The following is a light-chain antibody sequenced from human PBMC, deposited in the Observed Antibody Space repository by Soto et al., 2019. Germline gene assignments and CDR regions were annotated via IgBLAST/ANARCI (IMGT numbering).Light chain of an antibody. Sequence: DIQMTQSPSTLSASLGDRVTITCRASQSISSWLAWYQQKPGKAPNLLIYDASTLESGVPSRFSGSGSGTEFTLTISSLQPDDFATYYCQQLHSYPITFGQGTRLEIK. CDR3: QQLHSYPIT. CDR2: DAS. J-gene: IGKJ5*01. V-gene: IGKV1-5*01. CDR1: QSISSW.